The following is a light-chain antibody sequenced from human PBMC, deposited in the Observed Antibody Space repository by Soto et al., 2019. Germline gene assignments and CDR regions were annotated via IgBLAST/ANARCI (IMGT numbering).Light chain of an antibody. V-gene: IGKV3D-20*02. CDR1: QSVSSSY. Sequence: EIALTQSPGTLSLSPGERATLSCRASQSVSSSYLAWYQQKPGQAPRLLIYGASSRATGIPDRFSGSGSGTDFTLTISRLEPEDFAVYYCQQRSNWPWTFGQGTKVDI. CDR3: QQRSNWPWT. J-gene: IGKJ1*01. CDR2: GAS.